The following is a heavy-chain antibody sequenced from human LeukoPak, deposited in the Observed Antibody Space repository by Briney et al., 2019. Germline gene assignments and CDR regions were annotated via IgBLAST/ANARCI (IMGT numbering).Heavy chain of an antibody. CDR3: AHYGDYCR. D-gene: IGHD4-17*01. CDR1: GFTFSSYG. Sequence: AGSLRLSCAASGFTFSSYGMHWVRQAPGKGLEWVAFIRYDGSNKYYADSVKGRFTISRDNSKNTLYLQMNSLRAEDTAVYYCAHYGDYCRWGQGTLVTVSS. V-gene: IGHV3-30*02. J-gene: IGHJ4*02. CDR2: IRYDGSNK.